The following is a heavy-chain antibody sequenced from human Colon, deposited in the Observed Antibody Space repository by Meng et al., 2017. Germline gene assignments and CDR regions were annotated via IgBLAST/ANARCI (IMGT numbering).Heavy chain of an antibody. Sequence: QGQRQEWGPGLLRPSEPLPLICAVSGASVRSPDHQWGWVRQPPGKGLEWIGYARIDYANTNYNPSLKSRVNVSLDTSKNQFSLNVRSVTAADTAVYYCARDYWGSLDFWGQGILVTVSS. V-gene: IGHV4-61*08. CDR2: ARIDYANT. CDR3: ARDYWGSLDF. CDR1: GASVRSPDHQ. J-gene: IGHJ4*02. D-gene: IGHD3-16*01.